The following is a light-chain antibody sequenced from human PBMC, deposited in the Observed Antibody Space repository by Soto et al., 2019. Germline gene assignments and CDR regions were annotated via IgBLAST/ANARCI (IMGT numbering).Light chain of an antibody. J-gene: IGKJ5*01. Sequence: EFVFTQSPGTMSLAPGQRATLSGRCRQTVRNKYLAWYQQKPGQATRLLIYDASSGATGIQDRFTGSGSGTDFTLNLSSLEPEDSALYYCQQRNVWPTATFGQGTRLE. CDR1: QTVRNKY. CDR2: DAS. V-gene: IGKV3D-20*02. CDR3: QQRNVWPTAT.